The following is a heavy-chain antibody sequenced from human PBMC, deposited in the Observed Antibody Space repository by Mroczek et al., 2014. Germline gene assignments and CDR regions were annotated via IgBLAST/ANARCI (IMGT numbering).Heavy chain of an antibody. CDR1: GGSFSGYY. CDR2: INHSGST. D-gene: IGHD4-17*01. V-gene: IGHV4-34*01. CDR3: ARGDYGDYNWFDP. J-gene: IGHJ5*02. Sequence: QVQLQQWGAGLLKPSETLSLTCAVYGGSFSGYYWSWIRQPPGKGLEWIGEINHSGSTNYNPSLKSRVTISVDTSKNQFSLKLSSVTAADTAVYYCARGDYGDYNWFDPWGQGTLVTVSS.